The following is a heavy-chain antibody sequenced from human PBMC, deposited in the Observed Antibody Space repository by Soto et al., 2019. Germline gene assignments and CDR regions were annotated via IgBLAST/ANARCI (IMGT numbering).Heavy chain of an antibody. Sequence: QVQLVESGGGLVKPGGSLRLSCAASGFTFSDYYMNWIRQAPGKGLEWVSYISSSSSTIYYADSVKSRFTISRENAKNAVYLQMNSLRAEDTAVNYCASPTVTPHYGMDVWGQGTTITVSS. CDR3: ASPTVTPHYGMDV. CDR2: ISSSSSTI. V-gene: IGHV3-11*01. CDR1: GFTFSDYY. J-gene: IGHJ6*02. D-gene: IGHD4-17*01.